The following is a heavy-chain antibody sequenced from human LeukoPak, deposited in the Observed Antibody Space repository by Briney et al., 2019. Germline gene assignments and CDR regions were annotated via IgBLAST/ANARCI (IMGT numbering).Heavy chain of an antibody. CDR2: IKSDGST. Sequence: GGSLRLSRAASGFTFSSYWMHWVRQAPGKGLVWVSRIKSDGSTNYAGSVKGRFTISRDNAKNTVSLQMNSLRAEDTGVYYCARAPSEIGGYYPEYFRHWGQGTLVTVSS. V-gene: IGHV3-74*01. J-gene: IGHJ1*01. CDR1: GFTFSSYW. CDR3: ARAPSEIGGYYPEYFRH. D-gene: IGHD3-22*01.